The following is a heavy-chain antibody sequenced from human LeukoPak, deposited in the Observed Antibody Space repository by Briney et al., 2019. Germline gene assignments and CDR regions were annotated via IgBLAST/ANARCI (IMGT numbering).Heavy chain of an antibody. J-gene: IGHJ6*02. CDR3: ASRALSYYGMDV. CDR2: IYYSGST. CDR1: GGSISSYY. V-gene: IGHV4-59*08. Sequence: NPSETLSLTCTVSGGSISSYYWSWIRQPPGKGLEWIGYIYYSGSTNYNPSLKSRVTISVDTSKNQFSLKLSSVTAADTAVYYCASRALSYYGMDVWGQGTTVTVSS.